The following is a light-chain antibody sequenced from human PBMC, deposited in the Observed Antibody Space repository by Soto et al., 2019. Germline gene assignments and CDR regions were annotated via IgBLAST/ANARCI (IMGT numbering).Light chain of an antibody. Sequence: EIVMTQSPATLSVSPGERATLSCRASQSVSSNLAWYQQKPGQDPRLLIYGASTRATGSPARFSGSGSGTEFTLTISSLPSEDFAVYYCQQYNGWPRTFGQGTKVEI. CDR2: GAS. V-gene: IGKV3-15*01. J-gene: IGKJ1*01. CDR1: QSVSSN. CDR3: QQYNGWPRT.